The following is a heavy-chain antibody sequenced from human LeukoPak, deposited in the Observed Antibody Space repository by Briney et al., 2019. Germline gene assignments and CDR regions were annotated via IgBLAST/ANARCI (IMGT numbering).Heavy chain of an antibody. CDR1: GFTFDDYA. V-gene: IGHV3-9*01. Sequence: GRSLRLSCAASGFTFDDYAMHWVRQAPGKGLEWVSGISWNSGSIGYADSVKGRFTISRDNAKNSLYLQMNSLRAEDTALYYCAKDIVATSHRYFDYWGQGTLVTVSS. J-gene: IGHJ4*02. D-gene: IGHD5-12*01. CDR2: ISWNSGSI. CDR3: AKDIVATSHRYFDY.